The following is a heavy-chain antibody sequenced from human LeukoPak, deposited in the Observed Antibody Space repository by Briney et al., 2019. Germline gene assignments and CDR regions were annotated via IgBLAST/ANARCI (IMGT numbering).Heavy chain of an antibody. V-gene: IGHV3-11*01. J-gene: IGHJ4*02. CDR1: GFTFSDYY. CDR2: ISSSGSTI. D-gene: IGHD3-9*01. Sequence: GGSLRLSCAASGFTFSDYYMSWIRQAPGKGLEWVSYISSSGSTIYYADSVKGRFTISRDNAKNSLYLQMNSLRAEDTAAYYCARVPRSYYDILTGYYTPEYFDYWGQGTLVTVSS. CDR3: ARVPRSYYDILTGYYTPEYFDY.